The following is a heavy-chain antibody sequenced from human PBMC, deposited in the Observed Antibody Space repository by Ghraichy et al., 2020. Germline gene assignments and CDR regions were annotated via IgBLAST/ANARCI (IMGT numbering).Heavy chain of an antibody. V-gene: IGHV4-34*01. Sequence: SETLSLTCAVYGGSFSGYYWSWIRQPPGKGLEWIGEINHSGSTNYNPSLKSRVTISVDTSKNQFSLKLSSVTAADTAVYYCARAFYRLLRNIRGRFDPWGQGTLVTVSS. CDR2: INHSGST. D-gene: IGHD2-2*01. CDR1: GGSFSGYY. CDR3: ARAFYRLLRNIRGRFDP. J-gene: IGHJ5*02.